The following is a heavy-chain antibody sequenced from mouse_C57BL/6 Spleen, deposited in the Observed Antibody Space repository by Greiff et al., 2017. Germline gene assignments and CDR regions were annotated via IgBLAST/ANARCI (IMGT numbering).Heavy chain of an antibody. D-gene: IGHD2-5*01. CDR3: ARSNYSNYAFAY. J-gene: IGHJ3*01. V-gene: IGHV1-66*01. Sequence: QVQLQQSGPELVKPGASVKISCKASGYSFTSYYIHWVKQRPGQGLEWIGWIYPGSGNTKYNEKFKGKATLTADTSSSTAYMQLSSLTSEDSAVYYCARSNYSNYAFAYWGQGTLVTVSA. CDR1: GYSFTSYY. CDR2: IYPGSGNT.